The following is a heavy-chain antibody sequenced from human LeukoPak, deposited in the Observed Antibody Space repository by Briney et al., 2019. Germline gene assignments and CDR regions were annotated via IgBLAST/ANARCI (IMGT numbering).Heavy chain of an antibody. Sequence: SQTLSLTCAVSGGSISSGGYSWSWIRQPPGKGLEWIGYIYHSGSTYYNPSLKSRVIISVDRSKNQFSLKLTSVTAADTAVYFCARHSSGYSPLFDYWGQGTLLTVSS. D-gene: IGHD3-22*01. J-gene: IGHJ4*02. CDR1: GGSISSGGYS. CDR2: IYHSGST. V-gene: IGHV4-30-2*01. CDR3: ARHSSGYSPLFDY.